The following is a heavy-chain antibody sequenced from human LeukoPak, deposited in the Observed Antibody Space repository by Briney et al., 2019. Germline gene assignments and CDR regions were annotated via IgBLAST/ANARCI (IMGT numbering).Heavy chain of an antibody. D-gene: IGHD3-10*01. V-gene: IGHV2-70*11. CDR1: GFSFSTSGMC. CDR3: ARMTAGPNWFDP. CDR2: IDWDDDK. J-gene: IGHJ5*02. Sequence: SGPTLVNPTQTLTLTCTFSGFSFSTSGMCVSWIRQPPGKALEWLARIDWDDDKYYSTSLKTRLTISKDTSKNQVVLTMTNMDPVDTATYYCARMTAGPNWFDPWGQGTLVTVSS.